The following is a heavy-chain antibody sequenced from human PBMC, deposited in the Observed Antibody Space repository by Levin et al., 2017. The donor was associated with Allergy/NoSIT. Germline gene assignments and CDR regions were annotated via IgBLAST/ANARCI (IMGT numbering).Heavy chain of an antibody. Sequence: PGGSLRLSCAASGFTFSTYYMGWVRQAPGKGLEWVANIKRDGSEINYLDSVKGGFTISRDNAKNSLFLQMNSLRAEDTAVYYCARRKWSPYFDYWGQGTLVTVSS. CDR2: IKRDGSEI. V-gene: IGHV3-7*01. CDR3: ARRKWSPYFDY. D-gene: IGHD2-15*01. CDR1: GFTFSTYY. J-gene: IGHJ4*02.